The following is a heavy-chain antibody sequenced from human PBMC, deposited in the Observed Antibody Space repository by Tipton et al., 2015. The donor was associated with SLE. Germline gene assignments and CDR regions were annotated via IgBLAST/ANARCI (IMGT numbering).Heavy chain of an antibody. V-gene: IGHV4-59*11. J-gene: IGHJ3*02. CDR2: IYYSGST. CDR1: GGSISSHY. CDR3: ARQRPQSSGGFEI. D-gene: IGHD2-8*02. Sequence: TLSLTCTVSGGSISSHYWSWIRQPPGKGLEWIGYIYYSGSTNYNPSLKSRVTISVDTSKNQFSLKLSSVTAADTAVYYCARQRPQSSGGFEIWGQGTMISVSS.